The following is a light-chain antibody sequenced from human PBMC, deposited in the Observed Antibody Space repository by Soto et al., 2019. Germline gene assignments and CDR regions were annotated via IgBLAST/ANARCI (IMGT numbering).Light chain of an antibody. V-gene: IGKV1-39*01. CDR3: QQSYSTLGT. CDR2: AAS. Sequence: DIQMTQSPSTLSASVGDRVTITCRASQSLNNWLAWYQQRPGKAPKLLIYAASNLYTGVPSRFSGSGSGTDFTLTISSLQPEDFATYYCQQSYSTLGTFGQGTKVDIK. CDR1: QSLNNW. J-gene: IGKJ1*01.